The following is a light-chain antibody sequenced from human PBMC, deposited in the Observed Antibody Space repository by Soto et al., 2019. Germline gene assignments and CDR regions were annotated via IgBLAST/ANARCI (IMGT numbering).Light chain of an antibody. CDR3: LTNEGSSCGAGV. V-gene: IGLV2-23*02. J-gene: IGLJ2*01. CDR1: SSDVGSHNL. CDR2: EVN. Sequence: QSVLTQPASVSGSPGQSITISCTGTSSDVGSHNLVSWYQQHPGKAPKFMIYEVNKRPSGVSNRFSGSKSGNTASLTISGPQDEEEVVYPCLTNEGSSCGAGVFGGGPKVTV.